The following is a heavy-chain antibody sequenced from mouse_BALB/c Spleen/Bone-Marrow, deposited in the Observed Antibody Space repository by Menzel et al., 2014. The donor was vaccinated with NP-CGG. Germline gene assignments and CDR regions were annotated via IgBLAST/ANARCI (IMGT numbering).Heavy chain of an antibody. CDR2: IDPSDSET. CDR1: GYTFTSYW. D-gene: IGHD2-3*01. V-gene: IGHV1-69*02. CDR3: ARALGDGYYYAMDY. J-gene: IGHJ4*01. Sequence: QVQLKHSGAELVKPGAPVKLSCKASGYTFTSYWMNWVKQRPGRGLEWIGRIDPSDSETHYNRKFKDKATLTVDKSSSTAYIQLSSLTSEDSAVYYCARALGDGYYYAMDYWGQGTSVTVSS.